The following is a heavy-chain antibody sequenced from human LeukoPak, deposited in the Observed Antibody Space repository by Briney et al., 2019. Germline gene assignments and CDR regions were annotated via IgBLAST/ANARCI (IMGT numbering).Heavy chain of an antibody. J-gene: IGHJ4*02. Sequence: PSETLSLTCTVSGGSISSGGYYWSWIRQHPGKGLEWIGYIYYSGSTYYNPSLKSRVTISVDTSKNQFSLKLSSVTAADTAVYYCARRTAAAGTFDYWGQGTLVTVSS. CDR3: ARRTAAAGTFDY. D-gene: IGHD6-13*01. V-gene: IGHV4-31*03. CDR2: IYYSGST. CDR1: GGSISSGGYY.